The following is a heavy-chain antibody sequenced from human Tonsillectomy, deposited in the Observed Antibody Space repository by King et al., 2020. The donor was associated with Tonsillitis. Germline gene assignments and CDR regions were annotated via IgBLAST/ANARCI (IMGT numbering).Heavy chain of an antibody. CDR2: VYYSGST. CDR1: GASITDYY. CDR3: ASRRGYTSGWYWFDP. J-gene: IGHJ5*02. Sequence: QLQESGPGLVKPSETLSLTCSVSGASITDYYWSWIRQPPGKGPEWIGYVYYSGSTNYNPSPKSRVTMSIDTSKNQFSLKLTSVTAADTAVYYCASRRGYTSGWYWFDPWGQGTLVTVSS. D-gene: IGHD6-19*01. V-gene: IGHV4-59*03.